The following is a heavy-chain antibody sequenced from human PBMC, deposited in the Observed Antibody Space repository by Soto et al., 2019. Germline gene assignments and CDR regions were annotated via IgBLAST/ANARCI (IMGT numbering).Heavy chain of an antibody. CDR2: IIPIFGTT. CDR1: GGTFGSDA. D-gene: IGHD3-22*01. CDR3: ARDRTDSGYYTNWLDP. J-gene: IGHJ5*02. Sequence: SVKVSCKASGGTFGSDAITRVRQAPGQGLEWVGRIIPIFGTTNYAQNLQGRVTISADKSTLTSYMELHSLTSDDTALYYCARDRTDSGYYTNWLDPWGQGTQVTVSS. V-gene: IGHV1-69*06.